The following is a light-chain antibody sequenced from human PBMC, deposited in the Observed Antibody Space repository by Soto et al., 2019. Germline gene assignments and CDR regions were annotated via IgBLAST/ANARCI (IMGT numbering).Light chain of an antibody. Sequence: DIQMTQSPSTLSASVGGRVTITCRASQSISNWLAWYQQKPGKAPKLLIYDASSLESGVPSRFSGSGSGTEFTLTISSLQPDDFATYFCQQYNSYSRTFGRGTKVDIK. CDR2: DAS. CDR3: QQYNSYSRT. J-gene: IGKJ1*01. V-gene: IGKV1-5*01. CDR1: QSISNW.